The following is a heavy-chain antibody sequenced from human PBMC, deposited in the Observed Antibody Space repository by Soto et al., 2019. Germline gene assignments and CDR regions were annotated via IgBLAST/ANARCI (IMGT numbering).Heavy chain of an antibody. V-gene: IGHV4-30-4*01. D-gene: IGHD5-18*01. CDR1: GGSISSGDYY. CDR3: ARVSGHNTGYYSVYFMDV. CDR2: IYYTGST. Sequence: SETLSLTCNVSGGSISSGDYYWTWILQSPGKGLEWIGYIYYTGSTFYSPSLKSRVTISLDTSENPFSLDMNSVTAADTAVYFCARVSGHNTGYYSVYFMDVWGQGTTVTVSS. J-gene: IGHJ6*02.